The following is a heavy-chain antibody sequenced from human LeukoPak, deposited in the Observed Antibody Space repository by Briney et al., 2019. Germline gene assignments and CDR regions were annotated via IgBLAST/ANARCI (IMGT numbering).Heavy chain of an antibody. CDR3: ARVYGGNSDY. CDR1: GFTFSSYW. CDR2: INSDGSST. D-gene: IGHD4-23*01. J-gene: IGHJ4*02. Sequence: PGGSLRLSCAASGFTFSSYWMHWVRQAPGEGLVWVSRINSDGSSTSYADSVKGRFTISRDNAKNTLYLQMNSLRAEDTAVYYCARVYGGNSDYWGQGTLVTVSS. V-gene: IGHV3-74*01.